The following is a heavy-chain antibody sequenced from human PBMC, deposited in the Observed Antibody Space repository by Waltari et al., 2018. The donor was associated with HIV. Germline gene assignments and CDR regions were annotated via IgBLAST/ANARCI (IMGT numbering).Heavy chain of an antibody. CDR2: ISDMGGST. CDR1: GFPFGRYA. Sequence: EVQLLASGGGLVQPWGSLRLSCAAFGFPFGRYAMTCVRQAPGKGLEWVSAISDMGGSTYYADSVKGRFTISRDNSKNTLYLQMKSLRTEDTAVFYCAKGDSQDYYYYGMDVWGQGTTVTVSS. D-gene: IGHD4-4*01. CDR3: AKGDSQDYYYYGMDV. V-gene: IGHV3-23*01. J-gene: IGHJ6*02.